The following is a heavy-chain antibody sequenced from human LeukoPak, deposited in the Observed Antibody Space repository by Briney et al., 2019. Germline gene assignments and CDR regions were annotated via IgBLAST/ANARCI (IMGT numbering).Heavy chain of an antibody. CDR1: GFTFSSYA. J-gene: IGHJ4*02. CDR3: ASLLIPDIDY. D-gene: IGHD3-16*01. V-gene: IGHV3-30-3*01. Sequence: GGSLRLSCAASGFTFSSYAMHWVRQAPGKGLQWVAVISYDGSQKYYADSVKGRFTISRDNSKNTLYLQMNSMRAEDTAVYYCASLLIPDIDYWGQGTLVTVSS. CDR2: ISYDGSQK.